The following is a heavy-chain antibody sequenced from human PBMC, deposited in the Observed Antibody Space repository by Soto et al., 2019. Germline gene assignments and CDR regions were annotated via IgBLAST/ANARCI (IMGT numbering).Heavy chain of an antibody. J-gene: IGHJ4*02. D-gene: IGHD2-2*01. V-gene: IGHV4-59*01. CDR2: IYYSGST. CDR3: ARGDAGHFDY. Sequence: QVQLQESGPGLVKPSETLSLTCTVSGGSINNYYWSWIRQPPGKGLECIGYIYYSGSTNYNPSLKSRVSISVDTSKNQFSLRMSSVTAADTAVYYCARGDAGHFDYWGQGTLVTASS. CDR1: GGSINNYY.